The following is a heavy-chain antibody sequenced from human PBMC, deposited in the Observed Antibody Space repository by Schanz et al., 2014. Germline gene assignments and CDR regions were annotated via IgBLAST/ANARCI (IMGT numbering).Heavy chain of an antibody. D-gene: IGHD4-17*01. CDR2: SKRDGRSP. CDR3: ARKMKLGVYGGKGHDSLDI. CDR1: GFKFRSPL. J-gene: IGHJ3*02. V-gene: IGHV3-74*02. Sequence: EVQLVESGGGLVQPGGSLGLSCSTSGFKFRSPLMPLVPPDPGKGLGWVARSKRDGRSPSYADAVKGRFTISRDNAKNTRYLQMNTLRAEDTAVYYCARKMKLGVYGGKGHDSLDIWGQGTMVTVSS.